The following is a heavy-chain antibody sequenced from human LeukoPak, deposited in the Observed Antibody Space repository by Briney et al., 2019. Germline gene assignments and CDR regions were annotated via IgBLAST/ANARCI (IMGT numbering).Heavy chain of an antibody. Sequence: QPGRSLRLSCAASGFTFSSYGMHWVRQAPGKGLEWVAVISYDGSNKYYADSVKGRFTISRDNSKNTLYLQMNSLRAEDTAVYYCARGSTDFSFDIWGQGTMVTVSS. V-gene: IGHV3-30*03. CDR2: ISYDGSNK. CDR3: ARGSTDFSFDI. CDR1: GFTFSSYG. J-gene: IGHJ3*02. D-gene: IGHD2/OR15-2a*01.